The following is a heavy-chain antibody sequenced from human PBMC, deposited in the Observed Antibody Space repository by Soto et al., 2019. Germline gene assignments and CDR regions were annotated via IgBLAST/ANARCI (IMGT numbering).Heavy chain of an antibody. CDR2: IYPGDSDT. Sequence: PGESLKISCKGSGYSFTSYWISWVRQMPGKGLEWMGIIYPGDSDTRYSLSFQGQVTISADKSISTAYLQWSSLKASDTAMYYCARLVDYDFWSGYLYGMDVWGQGTTVTVSS. D-gene: IGHD3-3*01. J-gene: IGHJ6*02. CDR3: ARLVDYDFWSGYLYGMDV. V-gene: IGHV5-51*01. CDR1: GYSFTSYW.